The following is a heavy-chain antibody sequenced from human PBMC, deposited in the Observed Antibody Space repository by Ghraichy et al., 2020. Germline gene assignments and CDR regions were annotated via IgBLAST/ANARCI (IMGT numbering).Heavy chain of an antibody. D-gene: IGHD3-10*01. CDR1: GFIFGTYA. J-gene: IGHJ3*01. CDR3: AKEGGRLGEGAFDV. V-gene: IGHV3-23*01. Sequence: GSLRLSCAASGFIFGTYAMTWVRQAPGKGLEWVSTISGSGGKTYYADSVKGRFTISRDKSKRTMYLQMNSLRADDTAVYYCAKEGGRLGEGAFDVWGQGTKVTVSS. CDR2: ISGSGGKT.